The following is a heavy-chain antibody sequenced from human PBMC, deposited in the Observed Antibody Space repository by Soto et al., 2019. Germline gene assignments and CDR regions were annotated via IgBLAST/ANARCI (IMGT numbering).Heavy chain of an antibody. V-gene: IGHV4-39*01. Sequence: SETLSLTCTVSGGSISSSSYYWGWIRQPPGKGLEWIGSIYYSGSTYYNPSLKSRVTISVDTSKDQFSLKLSSVTAADTAVYYCARLLRHNYYGMDVWGQGTTVTVSS. CDR3: ARLLRHNYYGMDV. J-gene: IGHJ6*02. D-gene: IGHD5-12*01. CDR1: GGSISSSSYY. CDR2: IYYSGST.